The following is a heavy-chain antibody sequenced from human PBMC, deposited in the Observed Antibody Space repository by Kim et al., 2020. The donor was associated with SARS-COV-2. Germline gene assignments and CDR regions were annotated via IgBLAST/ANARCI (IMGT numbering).Heavy chain of an antibody. V-gene: IGHV3-33*01. Sequence: GGSLRLSCTASGFTFSPFAMHWVRQAPGKGLEWVAVIRSDESKRYYAESVKDRFTISRDNSKNTLYLQMNSLRAEDTAIYFCARNYVSATIIGDV. CDR3: ARNYVSATIIGDV. CDR2: IRSDESKR. CDR1: GFTFSPFA. D-gene: IGHD3-10*01. J-gene: IGHJ3*01.